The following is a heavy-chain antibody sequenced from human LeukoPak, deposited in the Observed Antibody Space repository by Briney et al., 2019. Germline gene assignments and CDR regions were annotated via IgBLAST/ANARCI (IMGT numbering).Heavy chain of an antibody. CDR3: AKTQGYYDA. CDR1: GFTFSNYA. Sequence: PGGSLRLSCVASGFTFSNYAMSWVRQAPGKGLELVSGIYGSDDKTVYGDAVKGRFTISRDNSKNTLYLQMNSLRADDTSVYYCAKTQGYYDAWGQGALVTVSS. CDR2: IYGSDDKT. D-gene: IGHD2-15*01. V-gene: IGHV3-23*01. J-gene: IGHJ5*02.